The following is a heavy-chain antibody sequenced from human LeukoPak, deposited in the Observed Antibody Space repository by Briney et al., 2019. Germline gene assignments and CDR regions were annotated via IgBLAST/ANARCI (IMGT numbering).Heavy chain of an antibody. Sequence: GESPKTPWKGSGYSFTSYWIGRVRQRPGEGLEGIVILYPGDSDTRYSPSFQGQVTISADKSISTAYLQRRSLKASDTAMYYCARSTYYDFWSGQLSDAFDIWGQGTMVTVSS. CDR1: GYSFTSYW. CDR2: LYPGDSDT. J-gene: IGHJ3*02. D-gene: IGHD3-3*01. CDR3: ARSTYYDFWSGQLSDAFDI. V-gene: IGHV5-51*01.